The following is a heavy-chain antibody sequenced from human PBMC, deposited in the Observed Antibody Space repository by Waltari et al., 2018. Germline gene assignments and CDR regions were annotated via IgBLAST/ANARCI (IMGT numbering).Heavy chain of an antibody. V-gene: IGHV1-2*06. J-gene: IGHJ4*02. CDR1: GYSFPAYY. D-gene: IGHD7-27*01. CDR3: ARVLSTVQLGIFAY. CDR2: INPNSGAT. Sequence: QVQMVQSGAEVKKPGASVKVSCKASGYSFPAYYLHWVRQDPGQGLEWMGRINPNSGATTYAQMFQGRVTMTRDTSISTAYMEVTGLRSDDTAVYYCARVLSTVQLGIFAYWGQGTVVTVSS.